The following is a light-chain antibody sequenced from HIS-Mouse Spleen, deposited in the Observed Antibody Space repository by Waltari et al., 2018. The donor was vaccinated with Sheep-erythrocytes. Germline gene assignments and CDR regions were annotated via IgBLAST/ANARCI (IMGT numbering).Light chain of an antibody. Sequence: QSALTQPASVSGSPGQSITISCTGTSSDVGSYNLVSLYQQHPGKAPKLMIYEVSKRPSGVSNRFSGSKAGNTASLTISGLQAEDEADYYCCSYAGSSTPWVFGGGTKLTVL. CDR3: CSYAGSSTPWV. J-gene: IGLJ3*02. V-gene: IGLV2-23*02. CDR2: EVS. CDR1: SSDVGSYNL.